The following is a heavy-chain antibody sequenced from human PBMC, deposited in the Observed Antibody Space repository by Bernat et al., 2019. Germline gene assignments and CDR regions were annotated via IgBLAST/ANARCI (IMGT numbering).Heavy chain of an antibody. CDR1: GDSVSSNSAA. CDR2: TYYRSKWSD. CDR3: ARGALFRDYFMDV. J-gene: IGHJ6*03. Sequence: QVQLQQSGPGLVKPSQTLSLTCAISGDSVSSNSAAWNWIRQSPSRGLEWLGRTYYRSKWSDNYAVSVKSRITINRDTSKNQFSLQLNSVTTEDTAVYYCARGALFRDYFMDVWGKGTTVTVSS. D-gene: IGHD5-24*01. V-gene: IGHV6-1*01.